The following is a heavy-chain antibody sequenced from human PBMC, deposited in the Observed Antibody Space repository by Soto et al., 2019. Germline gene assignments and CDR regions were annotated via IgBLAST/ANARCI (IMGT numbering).Heavy chain of an antibody. CDR1: GFTFSSYS. CDR3: ASEQWAGGMDV. CDR2: ITSSSSYI. J-gene: IGHJ6*02. D-gene: IGHD6-19*01. Sequence: EVQLVESGGGLVKPGGSLRLSCAASGFTFSSYSMNWVRQAPGKGLEWVSSITSSSSYIYYAGSVKGRFTISRDNAKNSLYLQMNSLRAEDTAVYYCASEQWAGGMDVWGQGTTVTVSS. V-gene: IGHV3-21*01.